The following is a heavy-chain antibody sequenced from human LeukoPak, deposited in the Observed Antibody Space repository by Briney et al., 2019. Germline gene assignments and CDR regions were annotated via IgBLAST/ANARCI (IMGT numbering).Heavy chain of an antibody. D-gene: IGHD3/OR15-3a*01. Sequence: PGGSLRLSCAVSGFRVSDDYMSWVRQAPGKGLEWVGLIRDSGEAFYADFARGRFAISRDESENTLYLQMNSLRVEDTAVYFCARDRAANQDWVEFDPWGQGTPVIVSS. CDR1: GFRVSDDY. V-gene: IGHV3-66*03. CDR3: ARDRAANQDWVEFDP. CDR2: IRDSGEA. J-gene: IGHJ5*02.